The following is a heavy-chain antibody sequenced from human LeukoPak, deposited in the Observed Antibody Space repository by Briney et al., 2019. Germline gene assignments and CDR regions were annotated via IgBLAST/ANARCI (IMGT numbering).Heavy chain of an antibody. CDR3: ARVMGTYFDY. V-gene: IGHV4-34*01. CDR2: INHSGST. Sequence: SETLSLTCAVYGGSFSGYYWSWIRQPPGKGLEWIGEINHSGSTNYNPSLKSRVTISVDTSKNQFSLKLSSVTAAEKAVYYCARVMGTYFDYWGQGTLSPSPQ. CDR1: GGSFSGYY. J-gene: IGHJ4*02. D-gene: IGHD7-27*01.